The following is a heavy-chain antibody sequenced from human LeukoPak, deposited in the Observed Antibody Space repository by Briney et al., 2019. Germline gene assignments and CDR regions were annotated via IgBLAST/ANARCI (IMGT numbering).Heavy chain of an antibody. V-gene: IGHV3-48*03. CDR3: ARDGGPGPSYYFDY. D-gene: IGHD3-16*01. J-gene: IGHJ4*02. CDR2: ISSSGSTI. Sequence: GGSLGLSCAASGFTFSSYEMNWVRQAPGKGLEWVSYISSSGSTIYYADSVKGRFTISRDNAKNSLYLQMNSLRAEDTAVYYCARDGGPGPSYYFDYWGQGTLVTVSS. CDR1: GFTFSSYE.